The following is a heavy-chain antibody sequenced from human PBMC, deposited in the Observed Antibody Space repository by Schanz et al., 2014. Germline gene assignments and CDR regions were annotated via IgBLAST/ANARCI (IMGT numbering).Heavy chain of an antibody. CDR3: VKTDAGWRFDY. CDR2: ISDRGDGT. CDR1: GFTFSNYA. J-gene: IGHJ4*02. D-gene: IGHD6-19*01. V-gene: IGHV3-23*04. Sequence: DVQLVESGGDLVQPGGSLSLSCAASGFTFSNYAMSWVRQAPGKGLDWVSGISDRGDGTNYGDSVRGRFTISRDNSRNTVYLQMNNVGVDDTATYYCVKTDAGWRFDYWGQGTLVIVSS.